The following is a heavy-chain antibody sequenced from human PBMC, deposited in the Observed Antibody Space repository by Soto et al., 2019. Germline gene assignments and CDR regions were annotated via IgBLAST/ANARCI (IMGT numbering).Heavy chain of an antibody. J-gene: IGHJ4*02. CDR2: IWYDGRDK. V-gene: IGHV3-33*01. D-gene: IGHD2-2*03. Sequence: QVQLVESGGGVVQPGRSLRLSCAASGITFSNYGTHWVRQAPGKGLEWVAVIWYDGRDKYYADSVKGRFTISRDNSKNTLFLQINMLIADDTAVYYCVSGYGYVDNWGQGTRVTVSS. CDR3: VSGYGYVDN. CDR1: GITFSNYG.